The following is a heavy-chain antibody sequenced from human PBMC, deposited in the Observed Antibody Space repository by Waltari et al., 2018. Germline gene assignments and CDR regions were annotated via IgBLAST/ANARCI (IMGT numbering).Heavy chain of an antibody. CDR1: GFTVSSNY. D-gene: IGHD3-22*01. CDR3: AREFYYYDKVLDAFDI. CDR2: IYSGGST. J-gene: IGHJ3*02. V-gene: IGHV3-53*01. Sequence: EVQLVESGGGLIQPGGSLRLSCAASGFTVSSNYMSWVRQAPGKGLEWVSVIYSGGSTYYADSVKGRFTISRDNSKNTLYLQMNSLRAEDTAVYYCAREFYYYDKVLDAFDIWGQGTMVTVSS.